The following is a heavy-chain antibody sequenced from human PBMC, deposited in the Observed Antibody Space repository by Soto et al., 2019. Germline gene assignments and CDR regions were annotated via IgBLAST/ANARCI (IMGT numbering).Heavy chain of an antibody. V-gene: IGHV1-2*02. J-gene: IGHJ4*02. CDR2: INPKSGGT. D-gene: IGHD1-26*01. CDR1: GYTFTVYY. CDR3: ARDLAKGGGSAGFDY. Sequence: QVQLVQSGAEVKKPWASVNVSCKASGYTFTVYYMHWVRQAPGQGLEWMGWINPKSGGTMYPQKFQGRVTMTWDTAISPAYMALTRLRSDDTAVYYCARDLAKGGGSAGFDYWGQGTLVTVSS.